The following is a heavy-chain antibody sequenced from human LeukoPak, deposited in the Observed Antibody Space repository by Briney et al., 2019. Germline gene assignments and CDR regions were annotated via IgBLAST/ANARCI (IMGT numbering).Heavy chain of an antibody. CDR1: GGSISSYY. CDR3: ARVDCSSTSCYYYYYMDV. D-gene: IGHD2-2*01. V-gene: IGHV4-59*01. Sequence: PSETLSLTCTVSGGSISSYYWSWIRQPPGKGLEWIGYIYYSGSTNYNPSLKSRVTISVDTSKNQFSLKLSSVTAADTAVYYCARVDCSSTSCYYYYYMDVWAKGPRSPSP. CDR2: IYYSGST. J-gene: IGHJ6*03.